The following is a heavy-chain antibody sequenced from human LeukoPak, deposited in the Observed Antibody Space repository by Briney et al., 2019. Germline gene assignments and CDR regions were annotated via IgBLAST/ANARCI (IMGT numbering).Heavy chain of an antibody. CDR2: IDPSDSYT. CDR3: ARRVGAWYSVDY. V-gene: IGHV5-10-1*01. CDR1: GYSFTGYW. D-gene: IGHD6-13*01. J-gene: IGHJ4*02. Sequence: GESLRISCKGSGYSFTGYWITWVRQMPGKGLEWMGRIDPSDSYTNYSPSFQGHVTISADKSISTAYLQWSSLKAADTAMYYCARRVGAWYSVDYWGQGTLVTVSS.